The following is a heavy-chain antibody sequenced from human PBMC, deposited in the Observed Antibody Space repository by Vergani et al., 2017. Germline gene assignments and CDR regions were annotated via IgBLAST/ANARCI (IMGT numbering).Heavy chain of an antibody. CDR3: ARAKRSRLGVGATDS. CDR1: GYSFNNYA. CDR2: INPTTGNP. Sequence: QEQLVQSGSELKKPGASVKVSCKASGYSFNNYAIHWVRQAPGQGLEWMGWINPTTGNPTYARAFTGRFVFSLDTSISTAYLQIGSLKAEDTAVYFCARAKRSRLGVGATDSWGKGTLLTVSS. V-gene: IGHV7-4-1*01. D-gene: IGHD3-3*01. J-gene: IGHJ4*02.